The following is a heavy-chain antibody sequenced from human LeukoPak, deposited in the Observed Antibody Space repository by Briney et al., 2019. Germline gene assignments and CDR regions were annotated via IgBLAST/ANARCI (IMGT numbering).Heavy chain of an antibody. CDR2: FDPEDGET. J-gene: IGHJ4*02. V-gene: IGHV1-24*01. Sequence: ASVKVSCKVSGYTLTELSMRWVRQAPGKGLEWMGGFDPEDGETIYAQKFQGRVTMTEDTSTDTAYMELSSLRSEDTAVYYCATRTISSGWYEFDYWGQGTLVTVSS. CDR3: ATRTISSGWYEFDY. CDR1: GYTLTELS. D-gene: IGHD6-19*01.